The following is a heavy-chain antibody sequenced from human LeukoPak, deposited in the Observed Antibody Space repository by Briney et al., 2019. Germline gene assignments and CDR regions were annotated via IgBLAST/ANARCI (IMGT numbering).Heavy chain of an antibody. CDR1: GFTFSNYW. V-gene: IGHV3-7*03. CDR3: AKDRGYSYGSTLDY. D-gene: IGHD5-18*01. Sequence: GGSLRLSCAASGFTFSNYWMAWVRQAPGKGREWVANIKPVESEKYYVGSVKGRFTISRDNAKNSLYLQMNSLRAEDTAIYYCAKDRGYSYGSTLDYWGQGTLVAVSS. CDR2: IKPVESEK. J-gene: IGHJ4*01.